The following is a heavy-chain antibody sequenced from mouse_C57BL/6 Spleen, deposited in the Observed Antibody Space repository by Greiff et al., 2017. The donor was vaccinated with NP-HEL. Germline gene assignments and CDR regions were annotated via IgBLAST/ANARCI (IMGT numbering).Heavy chain of an antibody. D-gene: IGHD1-1*01. J-gene: IGHJ4*01. CDR3: AYGSSYDAMDY. Sequence: VQLQQPGAELVKPGASVKMSCKASGYTFISYWITWVKQRPGQGLEWIGDIYPGSGSTNYNEKFKSKATLTVDTSSSTAYMQLSSLTSEDSAVYYCAYGSSYDAMDYWGQGTSVTVSS. CDR2: IYPGSGST. V-gene: IGHV1-55*01. CDR1: GYTFISYW.